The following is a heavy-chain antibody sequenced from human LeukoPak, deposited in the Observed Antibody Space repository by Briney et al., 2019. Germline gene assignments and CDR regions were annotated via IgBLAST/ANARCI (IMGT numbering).Heavy chain of an antibody. CDR1: GFTFSSYG. Sequence: PGGSLRLSCAASGFTFSSYGRYWVRQAPGKGLEWVAFIRYDGSNKYYADSVKGRFTISGDNAKNSLYLQMNSLRAEDTAVYYCARDLWYYGSGTLDYWGQGTLVTVSS. D-gene: IGHD3-10*01. CDR2: IRYDGSNK. V-gene: IGHV3-30*02. CDR3: ARDLWYYGSGTLDY. J-gene: IGHJ4*02.